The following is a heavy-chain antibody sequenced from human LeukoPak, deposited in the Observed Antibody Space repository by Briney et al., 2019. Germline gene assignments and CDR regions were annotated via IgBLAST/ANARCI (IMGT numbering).Heavy chain of an antibody. CDR3: TGPGGGGSHMAFDP. CDR1: GFTFSSYW. D-gene: IGHD2-15*01. Sequence: GGSLSLSCAASGFTFSSYWMTWVGQSPGKGLVWVSCISGDGSNRRYADSVKGRFTISRDNAKDTLYLQLDSLRVEDMAVYYCTGPGGGGSHMAFDPWGQGTLVTVSS. V-gene: IGHV3-74*01. CDR2: ISGDGSNR. J-gene: IGHJ5*02.